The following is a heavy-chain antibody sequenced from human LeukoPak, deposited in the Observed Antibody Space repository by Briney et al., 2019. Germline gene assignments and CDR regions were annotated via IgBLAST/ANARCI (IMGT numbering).Heavy chain of an antibody. CDR2: INHSGST. Sequence: SETLSLTCTVSGGSISGYYWSWIRQPPGKGLEWIGEINHSGSTNYNPSLKSRVTISVDTSKNQFSLKLSSVTAADTAVYYCARGWYYDILTGYSKHWYFDLWGRGTLVTVSS. J-gene: IGHJ2*01. CDR1: GGSISGYY. CDR3: ARGWYYDILTGYSKHWYFDL. D-gene: IGHD3-9*01. V-gene: IGHV4-34*01.